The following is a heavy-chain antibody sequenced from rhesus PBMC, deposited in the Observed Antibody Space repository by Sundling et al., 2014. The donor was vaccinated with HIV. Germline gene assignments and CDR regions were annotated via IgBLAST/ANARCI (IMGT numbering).Heavy chain of an antibody. CDR2: INPSNGNT. CDR1: GYTFTSYS. Sequence: QVQLVQSGAEVKKPGASVKLSCKASGYTFTSYSINWVRQAPGQGLEWMGWINPSNGNTGYAQKFQGRVTMTRDTSTSTAYMELSSLRSEDTAVYYCARSDEDDYGYYYTIAFFDYWGQGVLVTVSS. V-gene: IGHV1-200*01. CDR3: ARSDEDDYGYYYTIAFFDY. D-gene: IGHD3-9*01. J-gene: IGHJ4*01.